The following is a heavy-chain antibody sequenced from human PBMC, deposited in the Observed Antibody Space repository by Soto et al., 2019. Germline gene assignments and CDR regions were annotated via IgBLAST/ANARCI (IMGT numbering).Heavy chain of an antibody. CDR3: TRQRLWGYGGNSGHWYFGL. V-gene: IGHV4-31*03. CDR1: GGSISSGGYY. J-gene: IGHJ2*01. CDR2: IYYSGST. Sequence: QVQLQESGPGLVKPPQTLSLTCTVSGGSISSGGYYWSWIRQHPGKGLEWIGYIYYSGSTYYNPSLKSRVTISVDTSKNQFSLKLSSVTAADTAMYYCTRQRLWGYGGNSGHWYFGLWGRGTLVTVSS. D-gene: IGHD4-17*01.